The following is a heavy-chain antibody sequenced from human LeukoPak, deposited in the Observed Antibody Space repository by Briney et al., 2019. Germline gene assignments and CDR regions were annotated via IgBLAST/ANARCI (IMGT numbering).Heavy chain of an antibody. D-gene: IGHD3-22*01. Sequence: GGSLRLSCEASGFTQNAMGWVRQAPGKGLEWVASISRRGGNSHYADSVKGRFTISRDNPKNTLYLQMNSLRAEDTAVYYCARDPTTYYYDSSGYQWGQGTLVTVSS. J-gene: IGHJ4*02. CDR3: ARDPTTYYYDSSGYQ. V-gene: IGHV3-23*01. CDR2: ISRRGGNS. CDR1: GFTQNA.